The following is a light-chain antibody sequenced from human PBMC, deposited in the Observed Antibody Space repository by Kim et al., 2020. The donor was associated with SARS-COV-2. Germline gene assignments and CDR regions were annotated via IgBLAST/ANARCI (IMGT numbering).Light chain of an antibody. Sequence: SPGEKATLSCRASQSVSSSYLALYQQKPGHAPRLLIYGASSRATGIPDRFSGSGSGTDFTLTISRLEPEDFAVYYCQQYGSSPWTFGQGTKVEIK. CDR2: GAS. V-gene: IGKV3-20*01. CDR3: QQYGSSPWT. J-gene: IGKJ1*01. CDR1: QSVSSSY.